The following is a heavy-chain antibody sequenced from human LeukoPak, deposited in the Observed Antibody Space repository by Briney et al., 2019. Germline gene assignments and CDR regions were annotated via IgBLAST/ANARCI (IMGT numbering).Heavy chain of an antibody. D-gene: IGHD3-22*01. V-gene: IGHV3-23*01. CDR2: FSGSGGST. Sequence: GGSLRLSCAASGFTFSSYAMSWVRQAPGKGLEWVSTFSGSGGSTHYADSVKGRFTISRDNAKNSLYLQMNSLRAEDTALYYCARDALNYYDSSGYYYGYYYYYMDVWGKGTTVTVSS. J-gene: IGHJ6*03. CDR1: GFTFSSYA. CDR3: ARDALNYYDSSGYYYGYYYYYMDV.